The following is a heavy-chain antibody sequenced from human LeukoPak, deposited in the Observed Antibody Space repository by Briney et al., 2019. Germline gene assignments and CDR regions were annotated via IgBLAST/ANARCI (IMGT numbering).Heavy chain of an antibody. D-gene: IGHD4-17*01. J-gene: IGHJ3*02. Sequence: PSETLSLTCTVSGGSISSSSYYWGWIRQPPGKGLEWIGSIYYSGSTYYNPSLKSRVTISVDTSKNQYSLKLSSVTAADTAVYYCARVLDYGDYHDDAFDIWGQGTMVTVSS. CDR1: GGSISSSSYY. CDR3: ARVLDYGDYHDDAFDI. CDR2: IYYSGST. V-gene: IGHV4-39*07.